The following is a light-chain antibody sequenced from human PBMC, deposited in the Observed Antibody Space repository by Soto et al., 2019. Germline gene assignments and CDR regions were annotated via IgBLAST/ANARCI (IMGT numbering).Light chain of an antibody. Sequence: DIPLTQSPSFLSASVGDRVTITCRASQGISSYLAWYQQKPGKAPKLLIYAASTLQSGVPSRFSGSGSGTEFTLTIISLQPEDFATYCCQQLNSYPPWTFGQGTKVEIK. CDR1: QGISSY. J-gene: IGKJ1*01. CDR2: AAS. CDR3: QQLNSYPPWT. V-gene: IGKV1-9*01.